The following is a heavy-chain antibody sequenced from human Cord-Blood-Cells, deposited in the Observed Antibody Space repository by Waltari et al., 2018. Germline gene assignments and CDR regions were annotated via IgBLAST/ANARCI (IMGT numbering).Heavy chain of an antibody. Sequence: QVQLQQWGAGLLKPSETLSLTCAVYGGSFSGSYWSWIRQPPGKGREWIGEINHSGSTNYNPSLKSRVTISVDTSKNQFSLKLSSVTAADTAVYYCARGDYYDSSGYYYYYYYGMDVWGQGTTVTVSS. CDR1: GGSFSGSY. J-gene: IGHJ6*02. D-gene: IGHD3-22*01. CDR2: INHSGST. V-gene: IGHV4-34*01. CDR3: ARGDYYDSSGYYYYYYYGMDV.